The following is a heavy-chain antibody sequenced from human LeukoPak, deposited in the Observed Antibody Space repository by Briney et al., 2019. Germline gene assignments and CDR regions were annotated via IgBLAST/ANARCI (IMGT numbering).Heavy chain of an antibody. CDR3: ASPTDYATHYYFAY. J-gene: IGHJ4*02. CDR2: INHSGST. D-gene: IGHD4-17*01. V-gene: IGHV4-34*01. Sequence: PSETLPLTCAVYGGSFSDYYWSWIRQPPGKGLEWIGEINHSGSTNFNPSLKSRVTISVDASKRQFSLQLSSVTAAGTAVYYCASPTDYATHYYFAYWGQGTLVTVSS. CDR1: GGSFSDYY.